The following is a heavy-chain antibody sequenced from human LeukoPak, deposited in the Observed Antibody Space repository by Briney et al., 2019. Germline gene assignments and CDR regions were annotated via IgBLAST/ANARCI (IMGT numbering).Heavy chain of an antibody. CDR1: GYTFTSYG. CDR3: ARDSAAIKGSWFDP. D-gene: IGHD2-2*01. CDR2: ISAYNGNT. V-gene: IGHV1-18*01. J-gene: IGHJ5*02. Sequence: VSVKVSCKASGYTFTSYGISWVRQASGQGLEWMGWISAYNGNTNYAQKLQGRVTMTTDTSTSTAYMELRSLRSDGTAVYYCARDSAAIKGSWFDPWGQGTLVTVSS.